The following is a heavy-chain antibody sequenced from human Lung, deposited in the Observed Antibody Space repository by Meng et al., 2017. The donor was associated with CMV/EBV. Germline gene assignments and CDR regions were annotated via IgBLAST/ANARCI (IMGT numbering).Heavy chain of an antibody. V-gene: IGHV1-69*10. Sequence: SVXVSXKASGGTLSSYAISWVRQAPGQGLEWMGGIIPILGIANYAQKFQGRVTITADKSTSTAYMELSSLRSEDTAVYYCARGACSSTSCYRYYYYGMDVWXQGTXVTVSS. CDR1: GGTLSSYA. J-gene: IGHJ6*02. CDR2: IIPILGIA. D-gene: IGHD2-2*01. CDR3: ARGACSSTSCYRYYYYGMDV.